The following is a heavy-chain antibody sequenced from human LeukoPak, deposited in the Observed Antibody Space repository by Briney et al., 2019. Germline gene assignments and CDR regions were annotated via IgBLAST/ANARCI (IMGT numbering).Heavy chain of an antibody. CDR3: ARNEGTYYCDSSGYYFDY. CDR1: GFTFSSYS. J-gene: IGHJ4*02. CDR2: ISSSSSYI. D-gene: IGHD3-22*01. V-gene: IGHV3-21*01. Sequence: GGSLRLSCAASGFTFSSYSMNWVRQAPGKGLEWVSSISSSSSYIYYADSVKGRFTISRDNAKNSLYLQMNSLRAEDTAVYYCARNEGTYYCDSSGYYFDYWGQGTLVTVSS.